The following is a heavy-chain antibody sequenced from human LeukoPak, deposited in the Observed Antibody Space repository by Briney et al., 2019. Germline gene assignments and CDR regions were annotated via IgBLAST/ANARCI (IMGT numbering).Heavy chain of an antibody. D-gene: IGHD1-26*01. J-gene: IGHJ5*02. CDR3: ARDSRGGFDP. CDR1: GFTFGDYA. V-gene: IGHV3-69-1*01. CDR2: ISSSSYI. Sequence: GGSLRLSCTASGFTFGDYAMSWVRQAPGKGLEWVSSISSSSYIYYADSVKGRFTISRDNAKNSLYLQMNSLRAEDTAVYYCARDSRGGFDPWGQGTLVTVSS.